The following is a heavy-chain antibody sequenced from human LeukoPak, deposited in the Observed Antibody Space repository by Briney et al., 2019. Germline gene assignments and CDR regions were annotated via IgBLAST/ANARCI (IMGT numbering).Heavy chain of an antibody. CDR1: GYTFTSYG. CDR3: ARGTADYSNYLFDP. CDR2: ISAYNGNT. D-gene: IGHD4-11*01. Sequence: ASVKVSCKASGYTFTSYGISWVRQAPGQGLEWMGWISAYNGNTNYAQKLQGRVTMTTDTSTSTAYMELRSLRSGDTAVYYCARGTADYSNYLFDPWGQGTLVTVSS. J-gene: IGHJ5*02. V-gene: IGHV1-18*01.